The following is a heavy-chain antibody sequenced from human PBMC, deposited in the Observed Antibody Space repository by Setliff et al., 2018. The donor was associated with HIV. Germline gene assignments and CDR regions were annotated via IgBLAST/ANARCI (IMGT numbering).Heavy chain of an antibody. Sequence: KPSETLSLTCTVSGGSISSYYWSWIRQPPGKGLEWIGYIYYSGSTNYNPSLKSRVTISVDTSKNQFSLKLSSVTAADTAVYYCTRGQRVFDYWGQGTLVTVSS. CDR2: IYYSGST. J-gene: IGHJ4*02. CDR3: TRGQRVFDY. V-gene: IGHV4-59*01. CDR1: GGSISSYY.